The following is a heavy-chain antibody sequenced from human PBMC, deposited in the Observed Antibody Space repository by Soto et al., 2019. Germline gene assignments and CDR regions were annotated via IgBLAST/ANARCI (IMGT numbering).Heavy chain of an antibody. CDR2: LVGAGGST. Sequence: GGSLRLSCLASGFTFSDYAMTWVRHVPGRGLEWVASLVGAGGSTYYADSVRGRFTISRDNSQNTLFLQMKRLTVDDTAIYYCAAPRDEYGSGVSWFTYGMDIWGQGTTVTVSS. J-gene: IGHJ6*02. CDR1: GFTFSDYA. CDR3: AAPRDEYGSGVSWFTYGMDI. V-gene: IGHV3-23*01. D-gene: IGHD3-10*01.